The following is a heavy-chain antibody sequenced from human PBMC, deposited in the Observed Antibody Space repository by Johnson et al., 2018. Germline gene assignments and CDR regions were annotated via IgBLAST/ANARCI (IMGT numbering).Heavy chain of an antibody. J-gene: IGHJ3*02. D-gene: IGHD2-21*02. CDR2: ISGSGGST. V-gene: IGHV3-23*04. CDR3: AKERAYCGGDCYYGAFDI. CDR1: GFTFSSYA. Sequence: VQLVESGGGVVQPGGSLRLSCAASGFTFSSYAMSWVRQAPGKGLEWVSAISGSGGSTYYADSVKGRFTISRDNSKNTLYLQMNSRRAEDTAVYYCAKERAYCGGDCYYGAFDIWGQGTMVTVSS.